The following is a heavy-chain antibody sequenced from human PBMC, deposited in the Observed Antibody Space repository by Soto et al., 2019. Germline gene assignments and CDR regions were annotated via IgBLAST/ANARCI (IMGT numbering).Heavy chain of an antibody. CDR3: ARGQYLGGSYYYYGLDV. CDR1: GYTFTGYY. J-gene: IGHJ6*02. D-gene: IGHD2-2*01. CDR2: INPNSGGT. Sequence: QVQLVQSGAEVRKPGASVKVSCKASGYTFTGYYMHWVRQAPGQGLEWMGWINPNSGGTKYAQKFQGWVTMTSDTSISTGYMELSRLKSDDTALYYCARGQYLGGSYYYYGLDVWGQGTTVTVSS. V-gene: IGHV1-2*04.